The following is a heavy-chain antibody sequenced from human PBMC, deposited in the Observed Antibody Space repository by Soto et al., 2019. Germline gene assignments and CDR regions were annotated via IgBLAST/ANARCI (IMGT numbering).Heavy chain of an antibody. CDR2: IYYSGST. Sequence: SETLSLTCTVSGGSISSSGYYWGWIRQPPGKGLEWIGSIYYSGSTYYNPSLKSRVTISVDTSKNQFSLKLSSVTAADTAVYYCARQSWFGELQDYWGQGTLVTVSS. V-gene: IGHV4-39*01. J-gene: IGHJ4*02. CDR1: GGSISSSGYY. CDR3: ARQSWFGELQDY. D-gene: IGHD3-10*01.